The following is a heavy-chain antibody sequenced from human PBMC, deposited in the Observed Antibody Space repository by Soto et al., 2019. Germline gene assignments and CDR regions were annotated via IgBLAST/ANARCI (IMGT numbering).Heavy chain of an antibody. D-gene: IGHD2-15*01. V-gene: IGHV4-59*01. CDR1: GGSISSYY. CDR3: ARIDIDCSGGSCYQYYFDY. Sequence: PSETLSLTCTVSGGSISSYYWSWIRQPPGKGLEWIGYIYYSGSTNYNPSLKSRVTISVDTSKNQFSLKLSSVTAADTAVYYCARIDIDCSGGSCYQYYFDYWGQGTLVTVSS. J-gene: IGHJ4*02. CDR2: IYYSGST.